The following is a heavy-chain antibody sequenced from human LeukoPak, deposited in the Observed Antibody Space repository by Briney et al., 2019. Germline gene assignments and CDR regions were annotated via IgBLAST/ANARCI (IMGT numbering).Heavy chain of an antibody. Sequence: PGGSLRLPCAASGFTFSSYEMNWVRQAPGKGLEWVSYISSSGSTIYYADSVKGRFTISRDNAKNSLYLQMNSLRAEDTAVYYCARDAGYYYGSGSYPRPPYYYYGMDVWGQGTTVTVSS. D-gene: IGHD3-10*01. CDR3: ARDAGYYYGSGSYPRPPYYYYGMDV. V-gene: IGHV3-48*03. CDR1: GFTFSSYE. J-gene: IGHJ6*02. CDR2: ISSSGSTI.